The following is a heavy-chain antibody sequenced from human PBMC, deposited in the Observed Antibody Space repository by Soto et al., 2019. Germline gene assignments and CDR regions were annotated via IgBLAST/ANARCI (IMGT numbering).Heavy chain of an antibody. V-gene: IGHV3-15*01. CDR3: TTNTERVYYYYYYGMDV. Sequence: GGSLRLSCAASGFTFSNAWMSWVRQAPGKGLEWVGRIKSKTDGGTTDYAAPVKGRFTISRDDSKNTLYLQMNSLKTEDTAVYYCTTNTERVYYYYYYGMDVWGQGTTVTVYS. CDR1: GFTFSNAW. D-gene: IGHD5-18*01. J-gene: IGHJ6*02. CDR2: IKSKTDGGTT.